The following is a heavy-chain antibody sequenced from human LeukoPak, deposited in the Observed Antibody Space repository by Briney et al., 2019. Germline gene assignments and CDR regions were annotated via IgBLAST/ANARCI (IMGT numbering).Heavy chain of an antibody. CDR3: ARELEGEWAYCGGDCYIY. D-gene: IGHD2-21*01. CDR2: ISSSSGYV. V-gene: IGHV3-21*01. J-gene: IGHJ4*02. CDR1: GFTFSSYS. Sequence: GGSLRLSCAASGFTFSSYSMNWVRQAPGKGLEWVSSISSSSGYVYYADSVKGRFTISRDNAKNSLYLQMNSLRAEDTAVYYCARELEGEWAYCGGDCYIYWGQGTLVTVSS.